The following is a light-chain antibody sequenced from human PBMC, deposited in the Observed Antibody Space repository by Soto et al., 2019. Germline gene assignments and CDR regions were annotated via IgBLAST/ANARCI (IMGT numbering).Light chain of an antibody. CDR2: AAS. J-gene: IGKJ2*01. CDR3: QQSYITPYP. Sequence: DIQMTQSPSSLSASVGDTVTITCRASQSISVHLNWYQQKPGKVPKLLIYAASNLQSGVPLRFSGSGSETDFALTISSLQPEGFATYYCQQSYITPYPFGQGTKLEIK. V-gene: IGKV1-39*01. CDR1: QSISVH.